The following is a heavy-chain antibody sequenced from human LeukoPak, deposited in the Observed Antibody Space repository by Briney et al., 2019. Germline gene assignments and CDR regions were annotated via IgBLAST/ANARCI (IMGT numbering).Heavy chain of an antibody. V-gene: IGHV3-33*01. J-gene: IGHJ3*02. Sequence: GRSLRLSCAASGFTFSSYGMHWVRQAPGKGLEWVAAIWYDGSNKYYADSVKGRFTISRDNSKNTLYLQMNSLRAEDTAVYYCARPKDYGDYVDAFDIWGQGTMVTVSS. CDR2: IWYDGSNK. D-gene: IGHD4-17*01. CDR3: ARPKDYGDYVDAFDI. CDR1: GFTFSSYG.